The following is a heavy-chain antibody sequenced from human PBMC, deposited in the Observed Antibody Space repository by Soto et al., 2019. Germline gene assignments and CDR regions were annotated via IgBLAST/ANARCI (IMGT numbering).Heavy chain of an antibody. J-gene: IGHJ4*02. CDR3: AREPGVVRGVREFDY. CDR1: GFTFSSYS. Sequence: EVQLVESGGGLVKPGGSLRLSCAASGFTFSSYSMNWVRQAPGKGLEWVSSISSSSSYIYYADSVKGRFTISRDNAKNSLYLQMNSLRAEDTAVYYCAREPGVVRGVREFDYWGQGTLVTVSS. D-gene: IGHD3-10*01. V-gene: IGHV3-21*01. CDR2: ISSSSSYI.